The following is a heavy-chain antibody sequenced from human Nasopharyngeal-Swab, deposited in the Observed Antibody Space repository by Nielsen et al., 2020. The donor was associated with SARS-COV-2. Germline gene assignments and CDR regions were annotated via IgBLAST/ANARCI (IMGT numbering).Heavy chain of an antibody. Sequence: GGSLRLSCAASGFTSDDYAMHWVRQAPGRGMEWVAAISWNSGIIGYADSVKGRFTISRDNAKNSLYLQMNSLRAEDTALYYCAKSIQLWSYYFDSWGQGTLVTVSS. CDR1: GFTSDDYA. D-gene: IGHD5-18*01. V-gene: IGHV3-9*02. J-gene: IGHJ4*02. CDR2: ISWNSGII. CDR3: AKSIQLWSYYFDS.